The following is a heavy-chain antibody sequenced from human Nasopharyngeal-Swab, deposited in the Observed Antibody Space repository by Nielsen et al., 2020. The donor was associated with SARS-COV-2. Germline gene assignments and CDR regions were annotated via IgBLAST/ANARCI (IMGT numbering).Heavy chain of an antibody. V-gene: IGHV3-7*03. D-gene: IGHD4-17*01. J-gene: IGHJ3*01. Sequence: GALKISCAASGFIVSSNYMSWVRQAPGKGLEWVANIKTDGSERNYLDSVKGRFTITSDNAKRSVYLQMNSLRVEDTAMYYCTRGHYDDYGGQGTMVTVSS. CDR1: GFIVSSNY. CDR2: IKTDGSER. CDR3: TRGHYDDY.